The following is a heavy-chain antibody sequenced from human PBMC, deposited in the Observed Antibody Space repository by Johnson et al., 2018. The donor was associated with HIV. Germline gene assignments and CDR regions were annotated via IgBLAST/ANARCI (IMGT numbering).Heavy chain of an antibody. J-gene: IGHJ3*02. CDR3: ARGKLPAALRRGDAFDI. Sequence: VQLVESGGGVVRPGESLGLSCAASEFTFDDYDMRWVRQAPGKGLEWVSGINWNGGSTGYADSVKGGFTISRDTAKNSLYLQMNSLRAEDTALYYCARGKLPAALRRGDAFDIWGQGTMVTVSS. V-gene: IGHV3-20*04. D-gene: IGHD2-2*01. CDR2: INWNGGST. CDR1: EFTFDDYD.